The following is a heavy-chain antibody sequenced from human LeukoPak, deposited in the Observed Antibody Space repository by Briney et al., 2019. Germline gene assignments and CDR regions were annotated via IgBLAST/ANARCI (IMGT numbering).Heavy chain of an antibody. CDR3: ARGVPRIYGSGSYLDY. CDR2: INHSGST. V-gene: IGHV4-34*01. D-gene: IGHD3-10*01. J-gene: IGHJ4*02. CDR1: GGSFSGYY. Sequence: SSETLSLTCAVYGGSFSGYYWSWIRQPPGKGLEWIGEINHSGSTNYNPSLKSRVTISVDTSKNQFSLKLSSVTAADTAAYYCARGVPRIYGSGSYLDYWGQGTLVTVSS.